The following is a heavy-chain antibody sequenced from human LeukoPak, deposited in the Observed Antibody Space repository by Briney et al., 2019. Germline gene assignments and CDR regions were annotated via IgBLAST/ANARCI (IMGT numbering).Heavy chain of an antibody. D-gene: IGHD3-22*01. CDR2: ISSSRSYI. V-gene: IGHV3-21*01. Sequence: PGGSLRLSCAASGFTFSSYSMNWVRQAPGKGLEWVSSISSSRSYIYYADSVKGRFTISRDNAKNSLYLQMNSLRAEDTAVYYCASPMIVVAPGAFDIWGQGTMVTVSS. J-gene: IGHJ3*02. CDR1: GFTFSSYS. CDR3: ASPMIVVAPGAFDI.